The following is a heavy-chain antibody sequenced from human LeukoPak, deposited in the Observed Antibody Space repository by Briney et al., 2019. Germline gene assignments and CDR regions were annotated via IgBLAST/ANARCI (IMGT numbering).Heavy chain of an antibody. Sequence: SETLSLTCTVPGGSISSYYWSWIRQPPGKGLEWIGYIYYSGSTNYNPSLKSRVTISVDTSKNQFSLKLSSVTAADTAVYYCARHRPPIGFDYWGQGTLVTVSS. D-gene: IGHD1-26*01. CDR2: IYYSGST. J-gene: IGHJ4*02. V-gene: IGHV4-59*08. CDR3: ARHRPPIGFDY. CDR1: GGSISSYY.